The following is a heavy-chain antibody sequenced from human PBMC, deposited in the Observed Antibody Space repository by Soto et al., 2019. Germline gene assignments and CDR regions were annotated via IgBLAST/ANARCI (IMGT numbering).Heavy chain of an antibody. D-gene: IGHD5-12*01. CDR1: GFTFSSYW. J-gene: IGHJ6*02. CDR3: ARVPTDSGYDPTIGPSYYYYGMDV. V-gene: IGHV3-7*01. CDR2: IKQDGSEK. Sequence: EVQLVESGGGLVQPGGSLRLSCAASGFTFSSYWMSWVRQAPGKGLEWVANIKQDGSEKYYVDSVKGRFTISRDNAKNSLYLQMNSLRAEDTAVYYCARVPTDSGYDPTIGPSYYYYGMDVWGQGTTVTVSS.